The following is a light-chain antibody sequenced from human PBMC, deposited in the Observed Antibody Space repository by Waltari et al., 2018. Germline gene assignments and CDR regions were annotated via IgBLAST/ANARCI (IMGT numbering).Light chain of an antibody. CDR2: DVN. CDR3: SSYTSSSTQV. J-gene: IGLJ3*02. Sequence: QSALTQPASVSGSPGQSITISCTGTSSDGGGYHYVSWYQQYPGTAPQLMIYDVNNRPSGVSNLFSGSKSGNTASLTISGLQAEYEADYYCSSYTSSSTQVFGGGTKLTVL. V-gene: IGLV2-14*03. CDR1: SSDGGGYHY.